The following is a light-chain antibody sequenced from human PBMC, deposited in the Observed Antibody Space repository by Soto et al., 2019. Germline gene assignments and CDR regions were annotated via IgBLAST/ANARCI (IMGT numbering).Light chain of an antibody. CDR3: QQRSNWPPV. V-gene: IGKV3-11*01. J-gene: IGKJ5*01. CDR1: QSVSSY. Sequence: IVMPQSPATMSLVPGERAPLSCRASQSVSSYLAWYQQKPGQAPRLLIYDASNRATGIPARFSGSGSGTDFTLTISSLEPEDFAVYYCQQRSNWPPVFGQGTGLEI. CDR2: DAS.